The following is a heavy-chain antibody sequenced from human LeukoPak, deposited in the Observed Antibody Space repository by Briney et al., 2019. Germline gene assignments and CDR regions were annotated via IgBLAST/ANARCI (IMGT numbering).Heavy chain of an antibody. V-gene: IGHV4-38-2*02. CDR1: AYSISNGYF. CDR2: IFHTGST. CDR3: ARASSAAREGWFDP. D-gene: IGHD6-6*01. J-gene: IGHJ5*02. Sequence: SETLSLTCRVSAYSISNGYFWGWIRQSPGKGLEWVGSIFHTGSTYYNPSLKSRLIISVDTSENQFSLNLTSVTAADTAVYYCARASSAAREGWFDPWGQGTLVTVSS.